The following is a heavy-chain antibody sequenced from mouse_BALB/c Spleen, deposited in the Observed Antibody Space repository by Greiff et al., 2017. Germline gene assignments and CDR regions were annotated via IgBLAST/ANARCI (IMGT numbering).Heavy chain of an antibody. CDR3: ARPPYYGSNYWYFDV. CDR2: ISSGGGST. D-gene: IGHD1-1*01. J-gene: IGHJ1*01. CDR1: GFAFSSYD. V-gene: IGHV5-12-1*01. Sequence: EVQRVESGGGLVKPGGSLKLSCAASGFAFSSYDMSWVRQTPEKRLEWVAYISSGGGSTYYPDTVKGRFTISRDNAKNTLYLQMSSLKSEDTAMYYCARPPYYGSNYWYFDVWGAGTTVTVSS.